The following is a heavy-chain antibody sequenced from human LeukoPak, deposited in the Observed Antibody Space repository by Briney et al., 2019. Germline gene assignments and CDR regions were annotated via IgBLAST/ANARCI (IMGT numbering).Heavy chain of an antibody. CDR1: GFTFSDYA. V-gene: IGHV3-49*04. CDR3: SRFYSSGWASGAFDI. D-gene: IGHD3-22*01. J-gene: IGHJ3*02. Sequence: GGSLRLPCTTSGFTFSDYAVSWVRQALGKGLEWIGFIRNKANGGTTEYAVSVKGRFTISRDDSKTIAHLQMSSLKTEDTAVYYCSRFYSSGWASGAFDIWGQGTMVTVSS. CDR2: IRNKANGGTT.